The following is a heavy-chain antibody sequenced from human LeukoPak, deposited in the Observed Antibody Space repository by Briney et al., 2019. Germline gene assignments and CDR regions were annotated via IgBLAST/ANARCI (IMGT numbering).Heavy chain of an antibody. V-gene: IGHV3-7*01. CDR1: GITLSVYW. CDR3: ARSGSGYFDY. J-gene: IGHJ4*02. Sequence: PGGSLRLSCAASGITLSVYWMGWVRQAPGKGLEWVANIKQDGSEKYYRDSVQGRFTISRDNAKNSLCLQMNSLRAEDTAVYYCARSGSGYFDYWGQGSLVTVSS. CDR2: IKQDGSEK.